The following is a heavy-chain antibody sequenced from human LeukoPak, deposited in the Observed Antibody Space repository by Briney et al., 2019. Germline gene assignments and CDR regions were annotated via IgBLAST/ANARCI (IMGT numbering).Heavy chain of an antibody. CDR1: GGSVSSGIYS. J-gene: IGHJ4*02. Sequence: SETLSLTCTFSGGSVSSGIYSWSWIRQPPGKGLEWIGYIYYSGSSNYNPSLMSRVAISVDTSKNQFSLKLGSVTAADAAVYYCARGESSNWSFDYWGQGTLVTVSS. CDR3: ARGESSNWSFDY. D-gene: IGHD6-13*01. V-gene: IGHV4-61*01. CDR2: IYYSGSS.